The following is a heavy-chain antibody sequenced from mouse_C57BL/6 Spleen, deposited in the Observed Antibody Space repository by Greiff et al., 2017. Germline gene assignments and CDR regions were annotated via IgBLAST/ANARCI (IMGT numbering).Heavy chain of an antibody. Sequence: VQLQQSGPGLVKPSQSLSLTCSVTGYSITSCYYWNWIRQFPGNKLEWMGYISYDGSNNYNPSLKNRISITRDTSKNQFFLKLNSVTTEDTATYYCARAGGDYLWYFDVWGTGTTVTVSS. V-gene: IGHV3-6*01. CDR2: ISYDGSN. CDR1: GYSITSCYY. CDR3: ARAGGDYLWYFDV. J-gene: IGHJ1*03. D-gene: IGHD2-4*01.